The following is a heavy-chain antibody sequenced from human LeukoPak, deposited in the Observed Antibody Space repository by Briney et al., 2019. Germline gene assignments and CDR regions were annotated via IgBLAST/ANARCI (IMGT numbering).Heavy chain of an antibody. D-gene: IGHD6-13*01. CDR3: AKVAAAGTDFDY. Sequence: GGSLRLSCTASGFTFSSYGMHWVRQAPGKGLEWVAVISYDGSNKYYADSVKGRFTISRDNSKNTLYLQMNSLRAEDTAVCYCAKVAAAGTDFDYWGQGTLVTVSS. CDR1: GFTFSSYG. CDR2: ISYDGSNK. J-gene: IGHJ4*02. V-gene: IGHV3-30*18.